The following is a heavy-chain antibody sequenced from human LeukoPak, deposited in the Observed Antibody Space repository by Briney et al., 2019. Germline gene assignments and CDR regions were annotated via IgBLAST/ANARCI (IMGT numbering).Heavy chain of an antibody. Sequence: GGSLRLPCAASGFTFSNYWMYWVRQAPGKGLVWVSQIKSDGNITNYADSVKGRFTISRDNAKNTLFLQMNSLRAEDTAVYYCARLLASRVPSDFWGQGTLVTVSS. D-gene: IGHD2-15*01. CDR2: IKSDGNIT. CDR1: GFTFSNYW. CDR3: ARLLASRVPSDF. V-gene: IGHV3-74*01. J-gene: IGHJ4*02.